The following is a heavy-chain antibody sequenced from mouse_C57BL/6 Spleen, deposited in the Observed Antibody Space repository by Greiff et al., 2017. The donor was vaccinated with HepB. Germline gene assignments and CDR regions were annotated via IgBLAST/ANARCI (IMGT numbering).Heavy chain of an antibody. CDR2: ISDGGSYT. J-gene: IGHJ2*01. D-gene: IGHD1-1*01. CDR1: GFTFSSYA. CDR3: ARDLITTVVRSYYFDY. Sequence: EVKVEESGGGLVKPGGSLKLSCAASGFTFSSYAMSWVRQTPEKRLEWVATISDGGSYTYYPDNVKGRFTISRDNAKNNLYLQMSHLKSEDTAMYYCARDLITTVVRSYYFDYWGQGTTLTVSS. V-gene: IGHV5-4*01.